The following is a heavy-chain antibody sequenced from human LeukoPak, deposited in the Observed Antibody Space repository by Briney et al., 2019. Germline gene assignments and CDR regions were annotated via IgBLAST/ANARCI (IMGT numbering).Heavy chain of an antibody. J-gene: IGHJ4*02. CDR3: ANHYDSSGYIAFDY. D-gene: IGHD3-22*01. V-gene: IGHV4-38-2*02. CDR1: GYSISSGYY. CDR2: IYHSGST. Sequence: SETLSLTCTVSGYSISSGYYWGWIRQPPGKGLEWIGSIYHSGSTYYNPSLKSRVTISVDTSKNQFSLKLSSVTAADTAVYYCANHYDSSGYIAFDYWGQGTLVTVSS.